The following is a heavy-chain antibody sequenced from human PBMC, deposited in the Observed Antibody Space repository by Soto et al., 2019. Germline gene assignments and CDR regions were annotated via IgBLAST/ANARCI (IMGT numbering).Heavy chain of an antibody. J-gene: IGHJ4*02. CDR1: GFTFSSYG. CDR3: ARVSRSQAVAGPNDY. Sequence: GGSLRLSCAVSGFTFSSYGMHWVRQAPGKGLEWVAVIWYDGSNKYYADSVKGRFTISRDNSKNTLYPQMNSLRAEDTAVYYCARVSRSQAVAGPNDYWGQGTLVTVSS. D-gene: IGHD6-19*01. V-gene: IGHV3-33*01. CDR2: IWYDGSNK.